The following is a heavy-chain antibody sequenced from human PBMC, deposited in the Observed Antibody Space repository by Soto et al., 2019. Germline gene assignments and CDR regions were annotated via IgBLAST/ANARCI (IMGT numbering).Heavy chain of an antibody. V-gene: IGHV1-2*02. J-gene: IGHJ5*02. CDR3: ARVRFLEWLPEP. CDR2: INPNSGGT. D-gene: IGHD3-3*01. CDR1: GYTFTGYH. Sequence: ASVKVSCKASGYTFTGYHMHWVRQAPGQGLEWMGWINPNSGGTNYAQKFQGRVTMTRDTSISTAYMELSRLRSDDTAVYYGARVRFLEWLPEPWGQGTLVTVSS.